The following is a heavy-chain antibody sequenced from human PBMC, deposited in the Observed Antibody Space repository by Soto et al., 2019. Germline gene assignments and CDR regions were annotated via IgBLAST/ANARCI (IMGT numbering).Heavy chain of an antibody. V-gene: IGHV4-30-2*01. D-gene: IGHD5-12*01. CDR2: IYHSGST. Sequence: QLQLQESGSGLVKPSQTLSLTCAVSGGSISSGGYSWSWIRQPPGKGLEWIGYIYHSGSTYYNPSLKSRVTISVDRSTNQFSLKLSSVTAADTAVYYCARVSGPSGDGYNPRLFDYWGQGTLVTVSS. CDR1: GGSISSGGYS. CDR3: ARVSGPSGDGYNPRLFDY. J-gene: IGHJ4*02.